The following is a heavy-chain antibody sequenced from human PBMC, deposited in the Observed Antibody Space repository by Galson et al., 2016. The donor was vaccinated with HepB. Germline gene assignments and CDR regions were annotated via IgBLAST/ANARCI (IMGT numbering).Heavy chain of an antibody. CDR2: IYPGDSET. Sequence: QSGAEVKKPGESLKISCKGSGYSFTSNWIGWVRQMPGKGLEWMGIIYPGDSETRYSPYFQGQVTISADKSINSAYLQWSSLTASDSAMYYCARRDCSSRSCPNDHWGQGSFVTVSS. J-gene: IGHJ4*02. CDR3: ARRDCSSRSCPNDH. V-gene: IGHV5-51*01. CDR1: GYSFTSNW. D-gene: IGHD2-2*01.